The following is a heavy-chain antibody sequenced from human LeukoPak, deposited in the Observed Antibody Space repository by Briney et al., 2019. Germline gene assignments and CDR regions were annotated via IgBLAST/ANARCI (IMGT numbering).Heavy chain of an antibody. CDR1: GYTFTSYG. Sequence: ASVKVSCKASGYTFTSYGMSWVRQAPGKGLEWMGWISAYNGNTNYAEKLRGRVTMTTDTSTSTAYMELRSLRSDDTAVYYCARVTRWFGELVDYCSQRPLVTAYS. J-gene: IGHJ4*02. D-gene: IGHD3-10*01. CDR3: ARVTRWFGELVDY. CDR2: ISAYNGNT. V-gene: IGHV1-18*01.